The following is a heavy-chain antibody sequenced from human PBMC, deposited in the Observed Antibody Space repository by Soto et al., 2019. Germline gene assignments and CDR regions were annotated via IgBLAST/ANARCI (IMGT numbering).Heavy chain of an antibody. CDR2: IHSIGST. D-gene: IGHD1-26*01. V-gene: IGHV4-59*01. CDR3: AAFARSYSYFDY. Sequence: PSETLSLTCTVSCGSISSYYWGWIRQPPGKGLEWMGHIHSIGSTKYNPSLKSRVTTTVDSSKNQISLKLSSVTAADTAVYYCAAFARSYSYFDYWGQGTLVTVSS. CDR1: CGSISSYY. J-gene: IGHJ4*02.